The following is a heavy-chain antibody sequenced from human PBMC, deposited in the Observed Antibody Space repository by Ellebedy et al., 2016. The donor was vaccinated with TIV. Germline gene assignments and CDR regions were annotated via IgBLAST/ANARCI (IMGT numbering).Heavy chain of an antibody. J-gene: IGHJ4*02. Sequence: MPSETLSLTCAVSGGSIISDNWWSWVRQPPGKGLEWIGEVFHSGSTNFNPSLKSRVTLSVDKSKDQFSLRLSSVTAADTALYYCASNGKLGTTLRYDSWGQGTLVTVSS. CDR3: ASNGKLGTTLRYDS. CDR2: VFHSGST. D-gene: IGHD1-26*01. V-gene: IGHV4-4*02. CDR1: GGSIISDNW.